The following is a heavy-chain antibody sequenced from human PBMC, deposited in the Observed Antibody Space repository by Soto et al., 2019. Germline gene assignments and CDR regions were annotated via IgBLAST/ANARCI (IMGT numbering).Heavy chain of an antibody. V-gene: IGHV4-30-4*01. CDR3: ARDNGYCSGGSCHSFDY. CDR1: GGSISSGDYY. CDR2: IYYSGST. Sequence: QVQLQESGPGLVKPSQTLSLTCTVSGGSISSGDYYWSWIRQPPGKGLEWIGYIYYSGSTYYNPSLKSRVTILVDTSKNQFSLKLSSVTAADTAVYYCARDNGYCSGGSCHSFDYWGQGTLVTVSS. J-gene: IGHJ4*02. D-gene: IGHD2-15*01.